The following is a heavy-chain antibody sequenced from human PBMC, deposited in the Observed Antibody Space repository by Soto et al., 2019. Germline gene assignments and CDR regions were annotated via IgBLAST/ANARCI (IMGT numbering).Heavy chain of an antibody. V-gene: IGHV4-59*01. CDR1: GGSISTYW. D-gene: IGHD2-15*01. J-gene: IGHJ4*02. CDR2: IYYSGST. CDR3: ARSRGSTRSFDY. Sequence: SETLSLTCTVSGGSISTYWWSWIRQPPRKGLEWIGYIYYSGSTNYNPSLKSRVTISVDTSKNQFSLKLTSVTAADTAVYYCARSRGSTRSFDYWGQGTLVTVSS.